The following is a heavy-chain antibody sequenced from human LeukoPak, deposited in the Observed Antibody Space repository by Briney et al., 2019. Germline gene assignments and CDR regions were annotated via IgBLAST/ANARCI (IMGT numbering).Heavy chain of an antibody. CDR2: INQDGSDK. CDR1: GFTFSTFW. D-gene: IGHD1-14*01. J-gene: IGHJ4*02. CDR3: ARGRNPDY. V-gene: IGHV3-7*01. Sequence: GGSLRLSCAASGFTFSTFWMHWVRQAAGKGLEWVGNINQDGSDKKYVDSVKGRFTISRDNAKDSLYLQMNILRAEDTAVYYCARGRNPDYWGQGTLVTVSS.